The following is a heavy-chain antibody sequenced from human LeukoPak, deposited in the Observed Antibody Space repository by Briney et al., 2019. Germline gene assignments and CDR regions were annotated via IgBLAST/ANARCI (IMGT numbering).Heavy chain of an antibody. D-gene: IGHD4-23*01. Sequence: ASVKVSCKASGYTFTSYYMHWLRQAPGQGLEWMGIINPSGCSTSYAQKFQGRVTMTRDMSTSTDYMELSSLRSEDTAVYYCARDNSVEDTAWWFDPWGQGTLVTVSS. CDR2: INPSGCST. CDR3: ARDNSVEDTAWWFDP. CDR1: GYTFTSYY. J-gene: IGHJ5*02. V-gene: IGHV1-46*01.